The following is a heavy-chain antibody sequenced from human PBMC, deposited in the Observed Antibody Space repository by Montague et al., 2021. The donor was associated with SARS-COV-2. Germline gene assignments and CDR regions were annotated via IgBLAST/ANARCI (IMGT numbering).Heavy chain of an antibody. CDR3: ARVSKQHIVVVIAIVYYYYMDV. D-gene: IGHD2-21*01. V-gene: IGHV4-34*01. CDR1: GGSFSGYY. Sequence: SETLSLTCAAYGGSFSGYYWSWIRQPPGKGLEWIGEINHSGSTNYNPSLKSRVTISVDTSKNQFSLKLSSVTAADTAVYYCARVSKQHIVVVIAIVYYYYMDVWGKGTTVTVSS. CDR2: INHSGST. J-gene: IGHJ6*03.